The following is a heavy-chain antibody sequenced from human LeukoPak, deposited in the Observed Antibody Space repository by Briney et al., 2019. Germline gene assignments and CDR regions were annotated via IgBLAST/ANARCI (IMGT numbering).Heavy chain of an antibody. J-gene: IGHJ4*02. CDR3: ARVGYGSGSYSSIDY. CDR1: GGSISSGGYY. CDR2: IYYSGST. D-gene: IGHD3-10*01. V-gene: IGHV4-30-4*01. Sequence: PSETLSLTCSVSGGSISSGGYYWSWIRQPPGKGLEWIGYIYYSGSTYYNPSLKSRVSISVDTSKNQFSLKLNSVTAADTAVYYCARVGYGSGSYSSIDYWGQGTLVTVSS.